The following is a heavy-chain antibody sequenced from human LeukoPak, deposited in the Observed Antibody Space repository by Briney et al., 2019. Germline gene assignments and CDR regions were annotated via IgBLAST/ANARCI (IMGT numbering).Heavy chain of an antibody. CDR2: MDRHTVI. V-gene: IGHV3-69-1*02. CDR1: GFTFSNFG. J-gene: IGHJ1*01. D-gene: IGHD1-26*01. Sequence: MPGGSLRLSCTASGFTFSNFGVNWVRQAPGKGLEWVSCMDRHTVIYYANSVRGRFTISRDNAKNSVFLQMNRLTVEDTAVYYCVGDPTTNRFQYFQYWGQGALVTVSS. CDR3: VGDPTTNRFQYFQY.